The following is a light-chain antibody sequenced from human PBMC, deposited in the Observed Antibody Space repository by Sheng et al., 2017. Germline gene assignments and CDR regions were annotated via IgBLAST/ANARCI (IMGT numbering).Light chain of an antibody. CDR2: DVS. CDR1: QSVGKY. V-gene: IGKV3-11*01. J-gene: IGKJ1*01. CDR3: QQRARWPRT. Sequence: EIVLTQSPATLSLSSGERATLSCRASQSVGKYLAWYQQKPGQAPRVLIYDVSYRASGVPARFSGSGFATDFTLTISSLEPEDSAIYHCQQRARWPRTFGQGTKVEVK.